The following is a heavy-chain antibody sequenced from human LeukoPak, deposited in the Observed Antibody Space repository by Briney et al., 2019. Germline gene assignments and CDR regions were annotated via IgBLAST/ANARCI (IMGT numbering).Heavy chain of an antibody. D-gene: IGHD4-17*01. J-gene: IGHJ5*02. Sequence: GGSLRLSCAASVFTFSSYAMSWVRQAPGKGLEWVSAISGSGGSTYYADSVKGRFTISRDNSKNTLYLQMNSLRAEDTAVYYCAKALSGDYEHWFDPWGQGTLVTVSS. V-gene: IGHV3-23*01. CDR1: VFTFSSYA. CDR2: ISGSGGST. CDR3: AKALSGDYEHWFDP.